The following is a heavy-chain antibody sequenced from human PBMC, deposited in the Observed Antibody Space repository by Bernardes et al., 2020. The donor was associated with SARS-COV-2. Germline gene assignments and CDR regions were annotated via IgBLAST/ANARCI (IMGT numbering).Heavy chain of an antibody. V-gene: IGHV1-69*04. D-gene: IGHD3-22*01. CDR3: ASSRITMIVYSGGAGAFDI. CDR2: IIPILGIA. J-gene: IGHJ3*02. Sequence: SVKVSCKASGGTFSSYAISWVRQAPGQGLEWMGRIIPILGIANYAQKFQGRVTITADKSTSTAYMELSSLRSEDTAVYYCASSRITMIVYSGGAGAFDIWGQGTMVTVSS. CDR1: GGTFSSYA.